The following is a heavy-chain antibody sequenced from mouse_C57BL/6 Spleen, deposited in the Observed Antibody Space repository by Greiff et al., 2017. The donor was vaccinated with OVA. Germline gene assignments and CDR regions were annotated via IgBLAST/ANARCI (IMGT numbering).Heavy chain of an antibody. CDR3: ARSGRAWFAY. D-gene: IGHD4-1*01. CDR2: INPNNGGT. V-gene: IGHV1-18*01. Sequence: EVQLQQSGPELLKPGASVKIPCKASGYTFTDYNMDWVKQSHGKSLEWIGDINPNNGGTIYNQKFKGKATLNVDKSSSTAYMELRSLTSEDTAVYYCARSGRAWFAYWGQGTLVTVSA. CDR1: GYTFTDYN. J-gene: IGHJ3*01.